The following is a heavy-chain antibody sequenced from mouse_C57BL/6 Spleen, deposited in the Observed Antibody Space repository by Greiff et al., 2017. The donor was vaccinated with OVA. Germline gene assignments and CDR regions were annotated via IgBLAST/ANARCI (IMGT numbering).Heavy chain of an antibody. J-gene: IGHJ1*03. D-gene: IGHD4-1*01. CDR2: ISSGSSTI. V-gene: IGHV5-17*01. CDR3: ARDWDGGYFDV. CDR1: GFTFSDYG. Sequence: EVMLVESGGGLVKPGGSLKLSCAASGFTFSDYGMHWVRQAPEKGLEWVAYISSGSSTIYYADTVKGRFTISRDNAKNTLFLQMTSLRSEDTAMYYCARDWDGGYFDVWGKGTTVTVSS.